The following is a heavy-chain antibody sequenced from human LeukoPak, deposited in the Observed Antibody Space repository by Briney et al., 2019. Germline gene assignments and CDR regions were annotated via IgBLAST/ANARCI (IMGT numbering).Heavy chain of an antibody. V-gene: IGHV4-59*12. D-gene: IGHD7-27*01. Sequence: SETLSLTCTVSGGSTSSYYWSWIRQPPGKGLEWIGYIYFIGTTQYNPSLESRVTVSLDTSKNQFSLKLTSVTAADTAVYYCARELGWGSAGSWYFDLWGPGTLVTVSS. CDR2: IYFIGTT. CDR1: GGSTSSYY. CDR3: ARELGWGSAGSWYFDL. J-gene: IGHJ2*01.